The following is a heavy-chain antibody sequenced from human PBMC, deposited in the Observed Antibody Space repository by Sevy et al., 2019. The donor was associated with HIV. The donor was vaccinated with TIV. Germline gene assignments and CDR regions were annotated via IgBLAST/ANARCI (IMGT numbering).Heavy chain of an antibody. V-gene: IGHV3-23*01. CDR1: GFTFSKYS. CDR2: LSFGCGEI. J-gene: IGHJ4*02. Sequence: GGSLRLSCAASGFTFSKYSMRWVRQLPGKGLEWVSTLSFGCGEINYADSVKGRFTISRDNSKSSVYLQMNNLRPEDTAVYYCAREGCTKPHDYWGQGTLVTVSS. CDR3: AREGCTKPHDY. D-gene: IGHD2-8*01.